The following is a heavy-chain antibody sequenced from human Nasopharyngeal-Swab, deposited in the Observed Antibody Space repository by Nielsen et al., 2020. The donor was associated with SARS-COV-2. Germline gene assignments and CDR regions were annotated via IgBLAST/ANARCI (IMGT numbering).Heavy chain of an antibody. CDR3: AKDPARIVGAPTAAFDF. V-gene: IGHV3-9*01. D-gene: IGHD1-26*01. CDR1: GFTFDDYA. J-gene: IGHJ4*02. Sequence: GGSLRLSCAASGFTFDDYAMHWVRQAPGKGLEWVSGINWSSGSIGYADSVKGRFTISRDNAKNSLYLQMNSLRPEDTALYYCAKDPARIVGAPTAAFDFWGQGTLVTVSS. CDR2: INWSSGSI.